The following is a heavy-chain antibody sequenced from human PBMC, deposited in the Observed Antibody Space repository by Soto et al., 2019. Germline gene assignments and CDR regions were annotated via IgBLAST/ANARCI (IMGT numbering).Heavy chain of an antibody. J-gene: IGHJ4*02. CDR3: ARQYYEGGYYFDY. D-gene: IGHD3-16*01. CDR2: IYYSGST. CDR1: GGSISSSSYY. V-gene: IGHV4-39*01. Sequence: SETLSLTCTVSGGSISSSSYYWGWIRQPPGKGLEWIGSIYYSGSTYYNPSLKSRVTISVDTSKNQFSLKLSSVTAADTAVYYRARQYYEGGYYFDYWGQGTLVTVSS.